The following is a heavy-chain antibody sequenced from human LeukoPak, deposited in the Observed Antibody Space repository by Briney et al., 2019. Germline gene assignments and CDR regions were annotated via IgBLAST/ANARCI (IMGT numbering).Heavy chain of an antibody. Sequence: GGSLRLSCAASGVTFSSYALNWVRQAPGKGLEWVSGISGSGGSTYYADSVKGRFTISRDNSKNTLYLQMNSLRAEDTAVYYRAKPNVGVPLQYFDSWGQGTLVTVSS. CDR2: ISGSGGST. D-gene: IGHD1-26*01. CDR1: GVTFSSYA. CDR3: AKPNVGVPLQYFDS. V-gene: IGHV3-23*01. J-gene: IGHJ4*02.